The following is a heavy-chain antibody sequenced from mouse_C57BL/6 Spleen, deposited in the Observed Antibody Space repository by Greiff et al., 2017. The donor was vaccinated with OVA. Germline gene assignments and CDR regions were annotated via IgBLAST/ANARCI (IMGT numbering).Heavy chain of an antibody. CDR1: GYTFTSYW. D-gene: IGHD2-3*01. CDR3: ARSGGYYGSY. J-gene: IGHJ2*01. CDR2: IDPSDSYT. Sequence: VQLQQPGAELVKPGASVKLSCKASGYTFTSYWMQWVKQRPGQGLEWIGEIDPSDSYTNYNQKFKGKATLTVDTSSSTAYMQLSSLTSEDSAVYYCARSGGYYGSYWGQGTTLTVSS. V-gene: IGHV1-50*01.